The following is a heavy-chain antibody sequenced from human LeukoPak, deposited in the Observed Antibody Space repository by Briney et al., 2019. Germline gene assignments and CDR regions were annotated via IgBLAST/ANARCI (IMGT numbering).Heavy chain of an antibody. J-gene: IGHJ4*02. CDR3: ARALGYCSGDSCYSDYFDY. D-gene: IGHD2-15*01. CDR2: ISGSGGST. Sequence: GGSLRLSCAASGFTFSSYAMSWVRQAPGKGLEWVSAISGSGGSTHYADSVKGRFTISRDNSKNTLYLQMNSLRAEDTAVYYCARALGYCSGDSCYSDYFDYWGQGTLVTVSS. CDR1: GFTFSSYA. V-gene: IGHV3-23*01.